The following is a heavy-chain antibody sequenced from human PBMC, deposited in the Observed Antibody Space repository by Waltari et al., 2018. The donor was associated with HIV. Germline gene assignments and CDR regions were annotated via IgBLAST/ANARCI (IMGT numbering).Heavy chain of an antibody. CDR3: ASTYYDLLEGWYFDF. J-gene: IGHJ4*02. CDR1: YYSLPTGYL. V-gene: IGHV4-38-2*02. CDR2: ISHSGTT. Sequence: HVLLQGSGPGLVQASVTPSPPTSAPYYSLPTGYLWGWIRQSPGRGLEWIGSISHSGTTVYSPSLKSRITLFRNTSKNQFFLKLTSATAADTAVYYCASTYYDLLEGWYFDFWGQGRLVTVSS. D-gene: IGHD3-3*01.